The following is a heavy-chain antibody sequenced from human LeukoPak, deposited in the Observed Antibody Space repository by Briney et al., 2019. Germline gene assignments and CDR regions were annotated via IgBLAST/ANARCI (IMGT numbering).Heavy chain of an antibody. CDR1: GGTFSSYA. J-gene: IGHJ4*02. Sequence: SVKVSCKASGGTFSSYAISWVQQAPGQGLEWMGRIIPIFGTANYAQKFQGRVTITTDESTSTAYMELSSLRSEDTAVYYCARERVTVAGTNPRSFDYWGQGTLITVSS. V-gene: IGHV1-69*05. D-gene: IGHD6-19*01. CDR3: ARERVTVAGTNPRSFDY. CDR2: IIPIFGTA.